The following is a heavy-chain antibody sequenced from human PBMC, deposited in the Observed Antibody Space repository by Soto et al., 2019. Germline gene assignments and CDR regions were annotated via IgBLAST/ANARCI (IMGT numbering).Heavy chain of an antibody. V-gene: IGHV1-2*04. Sequence: ASVKVSCKASGYSFTDYHIHWVRQAPGQGLEWLGRINPKSGGTSTAQKFQGWVTMTTDTSISTASMELTRLTSDDTAIYYCARGASTDCSNGVCSFFYNHDMDVWGQGTTVTVSS. CDR2: INPKSGGT. CDR3: ARGASTDCSNGVCSFFYNHDMDV. D-gene: IGHD2-8*01. CDR1: GYSFTDYH. J-gene: IGHJ6*02.